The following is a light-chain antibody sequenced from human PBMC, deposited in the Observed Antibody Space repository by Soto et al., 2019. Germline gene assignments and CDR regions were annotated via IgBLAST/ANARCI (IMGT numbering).Light chain of an antibody. CDR3: MQPLQSWT. J-gene: IGKJ1*01. Sequence: DIVMTQSPLSLPVTPGEPASISCRSSQSLLHSNGYNYLDWYLQKPGQSPQLLIYLCSNRASGVPDRFSGSGSGTDFTLKISRVEAEDVGVYYCMQPLQSWTFGQGTKVDI. CDR1: QSLLHSNGYNY. CDR2: LCS. V-gene: IGKV2-28*01.